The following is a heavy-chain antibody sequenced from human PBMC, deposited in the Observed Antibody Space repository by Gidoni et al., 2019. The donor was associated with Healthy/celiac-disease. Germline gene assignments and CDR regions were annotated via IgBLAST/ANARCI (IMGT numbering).Heavy chain of an antibody. Sequence: QVQLVQSGAEVKKPGASVKVSCKASGYTFTSYGISWVRQAPGQGLEWMGWISAYNGNTNYAQKLQGRVTMTTDTSTSTAYMELRSLRSDDTAVYYCAGVGEGYCSGGSCPYYFDYWGQGTLVTVSS. J-gene: IGHJ4*02. D-gene: IGHD2-15*01. CDR2: ISAYNGNT. CDR1: GYTFTSYG. CDR3: AGVGEGYCSGGSCPYYFDY. V-gene: IGHV1-18*01.